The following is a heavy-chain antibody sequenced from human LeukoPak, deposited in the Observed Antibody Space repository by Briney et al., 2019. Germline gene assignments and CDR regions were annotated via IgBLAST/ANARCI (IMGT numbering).Heavy chain of an antibody. V-gene: IGHV1-18*01. Sequence: ASVKVSCKASGYTFTSYGISWVRQAPRQGLEWMGWISAYNGNTNYAQKLQGRVTMTTDTSTSTAYMELRSLRSDDTAVYYCARDLKLIGYFDYWGLGTLVTVSS. CDR3: ARDLKLIGYFDY. J-gene: IGHJ4*02. CDR1: GYTFTSYG. D-gene: IGHD5-24*01. CDR2: ISAYNGNT.